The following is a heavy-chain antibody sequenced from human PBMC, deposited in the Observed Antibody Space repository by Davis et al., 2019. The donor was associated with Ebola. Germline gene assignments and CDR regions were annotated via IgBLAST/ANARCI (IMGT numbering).Heavy chain of an antibody. CDR3: ARESCTNGVRYFYYYGKDV. CDR2: ISAHNGNT. V-gene: IGHV1-18*04. D-gene: IGHD2-8*01. Sequence: ASVKVSCKASGYTFTSYAISWVRQAPGQGLEWMGWISAHNGNTNYARKFQGRVIMTTDTSTSTAYMELRSLSSDDTAVYHCARESCTNGVRYFYYYGKDVWGQGTTVTVSS. CDR1: GYTFTSYA. J-gene: IGHJ6*02.